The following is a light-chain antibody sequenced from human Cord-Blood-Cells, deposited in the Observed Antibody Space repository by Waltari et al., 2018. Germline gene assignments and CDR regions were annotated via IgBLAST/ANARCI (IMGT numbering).Light chain of an antibody. CDR3: QQYGSSLALT. CDR2: GAS. CDR1: QSVSSSY. J-gene: IGKJ4*01. Sequence: ELVLTQSPGTLSLSPGERATLPCRASQSVSSSYLAWYQQKPGQAPRLLIDGASSRATGIPDRFSGSGSGTDFTLTISRLEPEDFAVYYCQQYGSSLALTFGGGTKVEIK. V-gene: IGKV3-20*01.